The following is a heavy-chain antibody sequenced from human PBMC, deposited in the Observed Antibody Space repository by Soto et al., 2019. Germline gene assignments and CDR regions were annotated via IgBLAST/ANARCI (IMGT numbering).Heavy chain of an antibody. V-gene: IGHV3-21*01. CDR3: ARVDYDSSGYYPL. Sequence: GGSLRLSCAASGFTFSSYTINWVRQAPGKGLEWVSSITSNSGSIYYADSVKGRFTISRDNAKNSLYLQMNSLRADDTAVYYCARVDYDSSGYYPLWGQGTLVTVSS. CDR2: ITSNSGSI. J-gene: IGHJ4*02. D-gene: IGHD3-22*01. CDR1: GFTFSSYT.